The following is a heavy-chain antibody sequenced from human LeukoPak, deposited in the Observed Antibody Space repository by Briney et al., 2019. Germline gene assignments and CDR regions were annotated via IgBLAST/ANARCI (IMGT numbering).Heavy chain of an antibody. CDR1: GFTFSSYA. J-gene: IGHJ3*02. CDR3: AKDHSVYGGNFPDDAFDI. CDR2: ISGRGGST. D-gene: IGHD4-23*01. Sequence: GGSLRLSCAASGFTFSSYAMSWVRQAPGKGLEWVSAISGRGGSTYYADSVKGRFTISRDNSKNTLYLQMNSLRAEDTAVYYCAKDHSVYGGNFPDDAFDIWGQGTMVTVSS. V-gene: IGHV3-23*01.